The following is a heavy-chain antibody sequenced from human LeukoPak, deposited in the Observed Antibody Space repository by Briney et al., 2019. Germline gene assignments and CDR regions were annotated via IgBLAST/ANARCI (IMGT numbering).Heavy chain of an antibody. J-gene: IGHJ3*01. CDR2: MNPNSGDT. D-gene: IGHD1-26*01. Sequence: ASVKVSCKTSGYTFTNYNIDWVRQATGQGLEWMGWMNPNSGDTGYAQKFQGRVTMARNTSISTAYMELSSLRSEDTAVYYCALYSGSYSLSGAFDFWGQGTTVTVSS. CDR1: GYTFTNYN. CDR3: ALYSGSYSLSGAFDF. V-gene: IGHV1-8*01.